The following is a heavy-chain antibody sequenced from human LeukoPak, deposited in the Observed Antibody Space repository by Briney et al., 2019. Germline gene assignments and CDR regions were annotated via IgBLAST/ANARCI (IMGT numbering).Heavy chain of an antibody. CDR2: ISGSGGST. V-gene: IGHV3-23*01. CDR1: GFTFSSYA. D-gene: IGHD5-24*01. J-gene: IGHJ6*02. CDR3: AKDVHPVSGDGYTNYYYYGVDV. Sequence: PGGSLRLSCAASGFTFSSYAMSWVRQAPGKGLECVSAISGSGGSTYYADSVKGRFTISRDNSKNTLYLQMNSLRAEDTAVYYCAKDVHPVSGDGYTNYYYYGVDVWGQGTTVTVSS.